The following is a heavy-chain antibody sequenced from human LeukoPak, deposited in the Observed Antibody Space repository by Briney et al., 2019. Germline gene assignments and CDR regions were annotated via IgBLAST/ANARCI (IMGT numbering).Heavy chain of an antibody. Sequence: ASVKVSCEASGYTFTGHYIHWVRQTPGQGLEWMGRINPNSGGTNAAQNFKARVTMNRDTSTRTVYMGLSRLTPDDPAVYSCPRARPRPWDSSGSITYYFGKWGQETLVTASS. CDR2: INPNSGGT. CDR3: PRARPRPWDSSGSITYYFGK. D-gene: IGHD3-22*01. J-gene: IGHJ4*02. V-gene: IGHV1-2*02. CDR1: GYTFTGHY.